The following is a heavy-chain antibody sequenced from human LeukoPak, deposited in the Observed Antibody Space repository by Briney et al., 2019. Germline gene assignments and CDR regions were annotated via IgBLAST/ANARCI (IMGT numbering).Heavy chain of an antibody. CDR1: GFTFSNYY. Sequence: PGPSLRLSCAASGFTFSNYYTSSISHAPREGMEWDTYISSSGSTIYYADTVKSRFTITTDNAKNTLYLQMNSLRAEDTAVYYCASGGATRRPEYFQHWGQGTLVTVSS. CDR2: ISSSGSTI. V-gene: IGHV3-11*01. D-gene: IGHD1-26*01. J-gene: IGHJ1*01. CDR3: ASGGATRRPEYFQH.